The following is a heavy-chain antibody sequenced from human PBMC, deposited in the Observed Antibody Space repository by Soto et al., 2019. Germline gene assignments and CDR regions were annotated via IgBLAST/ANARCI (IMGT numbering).Heavy chain of an antibody. CDR1: GGTFSSHA. D-gene: IGHD3-9*01. Sequence: GASVKVSCKASGGTFSSHAISWVRQAPGQGLEWMGGIIPIFGTANYAQKFQGRVTITADRSTSTAYMELSSLRSEDTAVYYCARDQDASDILTGYPMVYYGMDVWGQGTTVTVSS. J-gene: IGHJ6*02. V-gene: IGHV1-69*06. CDR2: IIPIFGTA. CDR3: ARDQDASDILTGYPMVYYGMDV.